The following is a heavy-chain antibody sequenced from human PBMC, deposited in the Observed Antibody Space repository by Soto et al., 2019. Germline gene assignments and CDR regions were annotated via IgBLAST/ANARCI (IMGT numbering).Heavy chain of an antibody. J-gene: IGHJ4*02. D-gene: IGHD7-27*01. Sequence: EVQLVEAGGGLVKPGESLRLSCTASGFNFGAFSLSWVRQAPGKGLEWVSSIDPTSTEIHYADSVAGRFSVYRDSTKNSLSLQMISMRFEATGVYYCARDYLTGDTREAFDSWGQGPLVTVSS. CDR2: IDPTSTEI. CDR3: ARDYLTGDTREAFDS. V-gene: IGHV3-21*01. CDR1: GFNFGAFS.